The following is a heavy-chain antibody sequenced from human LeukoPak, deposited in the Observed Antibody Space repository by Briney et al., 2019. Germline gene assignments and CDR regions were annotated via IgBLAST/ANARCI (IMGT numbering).Heavy chain of an antibody. CDR3: ARDLMT. Sequence: SETLSLTCAVSGGSFSGKYWTWIRQPPGKGLEWIGEITYSGSIYYNPSLKSRVTISVDTSKNQFSLKLNSVTAADTAVYYCARDLMTWGQGALVTVSS. V-gene: IGHV4-34*01. CDR1: GGSFSGKY. J-gene: IGHJ4*02. CDR2: ITYSGSI.